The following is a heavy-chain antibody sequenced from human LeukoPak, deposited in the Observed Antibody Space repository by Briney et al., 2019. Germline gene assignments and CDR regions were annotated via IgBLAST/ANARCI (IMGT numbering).Heavy chain of an antibody. J-gene: IGHJ4*02. CDR1: GYTFTGYY. Sequence: ASVKVSCKASGYTFTGYYMHWVRQAPGQGLEWMGRINPNSGGTXXXQKFQGXVTMTRDTSISAAYMELSRLRSDDTAVYYCARDPGDRFDYWGQGTLVTVSS. CDR3: ARDPGDRFDY. V-gene: IGHV1-2*06. D-gene: IGHD4-17*01. CDR2: INPNSGGT.